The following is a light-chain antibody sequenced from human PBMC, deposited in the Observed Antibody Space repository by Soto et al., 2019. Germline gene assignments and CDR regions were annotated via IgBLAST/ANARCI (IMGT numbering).Light chain of an antibody. V-gene: IGKV1D-16*01. Sequence: DIQLTQSPSSLAASVGDRVTITCRASQGVSTWLAWHQQKPEKAPKSLVYATSKLQSGVPSRFNGTGSGTEFTLTISSLQPEDVASYCCQQYNTYPLTFGGGTKVEIK. CDR1: QGVSTW. CDR2: ATS. J-gene: IGKJ4*02. CDR3: QQYNTYPLT.